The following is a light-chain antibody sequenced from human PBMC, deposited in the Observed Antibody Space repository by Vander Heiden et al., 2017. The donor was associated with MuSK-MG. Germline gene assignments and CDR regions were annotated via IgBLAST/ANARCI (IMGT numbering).Light chain of an antibody. V-gene: IGKV3-11*01. CDR1: RNVGSS. CDR2: DAR. CDR3: QLRSDWPPYT. J-gene: IGKJ2*01. Sequence: EIVLTQSPATLSLSPGERVTLSCRASRNVGSSLGWYQHKPGQAPRLLMYDARIRATGIPARFSGSGSGADFTLTIGSLEPEDFAVYYCQLRSDWPPYTFGQGTKLEIK.